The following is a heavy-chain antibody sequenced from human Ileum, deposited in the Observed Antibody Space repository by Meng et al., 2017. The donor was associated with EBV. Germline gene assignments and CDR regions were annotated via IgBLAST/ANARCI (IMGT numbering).Heavy chain of an antibody. Sequence: QGQVVQSGAEVKNPGASVKVSCKASGYTFTGYYIHWVRQAPGQGLEWMGRINGNSGGTDYARKFRGRVTMTRDTSISTAYMELSGLRSDDTAIYYCARDQYYASGTKDYWGQGTLVTVSS. J-gene: IGHJ4*02. V-gene: IGHV1-2*06. CDR3: ARDQYYASGTKDY. CDR1: GYTFTGYY. D-gene: IGHD3-10*01. CDR2: INGNSGGT.